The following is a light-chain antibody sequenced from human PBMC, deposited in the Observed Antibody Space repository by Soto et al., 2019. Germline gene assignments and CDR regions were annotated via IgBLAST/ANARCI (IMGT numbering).Light chain of an antibody. CDR1: SSDVGSYNL. CDR3: CSYAGSFAV. Sequence: QSVLTRPASVSGSPGQSITISCTGTSSDVGSYNLVSWYQQHPGKAPKLMIYEGSKRPSGVSNRFSGSKSGNTASLTISGLQAEDEADYYCCSYAGSFAVFGGGTQLTVL. J-gene: IGLJ7*01. V-gene: IGLV2-23*01. CDR2: EGS.